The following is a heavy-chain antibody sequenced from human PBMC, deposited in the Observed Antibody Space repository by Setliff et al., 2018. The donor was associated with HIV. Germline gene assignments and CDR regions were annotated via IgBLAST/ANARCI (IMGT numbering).Heavy chain of an antibody. CDR3: ASATVGGASPFDS. J-gene: IGHJ4*02. CDR1: GGSISRGGRY. D-gene: IGHD4-4*01. V-gene: IGHV4-31*03. Sequence: PSETLSLTCSVYGGSISRGGRYWGWIRQHPGRGLEWLGYVYYTGESFSKPSLGGCVTSLQDKSKNQVSLELRSVTAADTAVYYCASATVGGASPFDSWGPGTLVTVSS. CDR2: VYYTGES.